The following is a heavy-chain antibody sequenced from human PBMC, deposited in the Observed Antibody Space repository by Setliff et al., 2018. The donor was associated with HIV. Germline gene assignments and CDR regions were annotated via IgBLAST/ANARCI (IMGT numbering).Heavy chain of an antibody. D-gene: IGHD6-13*01. Sequence: PGGSLRLSCAASGFTFSSYAMSWVRQAPGKGLEWVSVIWSGGTSTFYADSVKGRFTISRDNSKSTLSLQINSLRAEDTAVYYCARDRRYSSGWFYYNYMDVWGKGTTVTVSS. CDR2: IWSGGTST. CDR3: ARDRRYSSGWFYYNYMDV. V-gene: IGHV3-23*03. CDR1: GFTFSSYA. J-gene: IGHJ6*03.